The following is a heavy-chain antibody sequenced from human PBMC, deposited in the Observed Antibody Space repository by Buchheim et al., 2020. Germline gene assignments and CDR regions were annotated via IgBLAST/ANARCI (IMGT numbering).Heavy chain of an antibody. CDR1: GFTFSSYA. CDR3: ARASGYLDY. Sequence: QVQLVESGGGVVQPGRSLRLSCAASGFTFSSYAMHWVRQAPGKGLEWVAVISYDGSNKYYADSVKGRFTISRDNSKNTLYLQMSSLRAEDTAVYYCARASGYLDYWGQGTL. J-gene: IGHJ4*02. CDR2: ISYDGSNK. V-gene: IGHV3-30-3*01. D-gene: IGHD3-3*01.